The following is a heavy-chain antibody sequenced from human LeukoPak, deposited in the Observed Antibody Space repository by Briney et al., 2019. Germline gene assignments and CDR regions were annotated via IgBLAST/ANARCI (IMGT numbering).Heavy chain of an antibody. V-gene: IGHV3-23*01. D-gene: IGHD3-3*01. J-gene: IGHJ4*02. Sequence: GGSLRLSCAASGFTFSSYAMGWVRQAPGKGLEWVSAISGRGGSTYYADSVKGRFTISRDNSKNTLYLQMNSLRAEDTAVYYCAKTVRPFLEWLLRPFDYWGQGTLVTVSS. CDR1: GFTFSSYA. CDR3: AKTVRPFLEWLLRPFDY. CDR2: ISGRGGST.